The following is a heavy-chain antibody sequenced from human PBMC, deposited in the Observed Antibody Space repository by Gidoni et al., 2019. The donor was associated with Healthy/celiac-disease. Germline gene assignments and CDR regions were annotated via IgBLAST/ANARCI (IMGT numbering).Heavy chain of an antibody. CDR3: ARVVGAIFRHPYFDY. J-gene: IGHJ4*02. CDR2: INLSGRT. V-gene: IGHV4-34*01. D-gene: IGHD1-26*01. Sequence: QVQLQPGGAGLLKPSETLSLTCAFHGGSFSGYYWGWFRKPPGKGLEWIVEINLSGRTNYNPTLKSRGTISVDTSKNQFSLKLCSVTAADTAVYYWARVVGAIFRHPYFDYWGQGTLVTVSS. CDR1: GGSFSGYY.